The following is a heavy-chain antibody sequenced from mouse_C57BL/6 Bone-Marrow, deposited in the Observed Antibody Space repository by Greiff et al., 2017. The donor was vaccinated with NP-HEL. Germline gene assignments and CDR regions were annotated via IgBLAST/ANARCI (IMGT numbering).Heavy chain of an antibody. Sequence: EVMLVESGGDLVKPGGSLKLSCAASGFTFSSYGMSWVRQTPDKRLEWVATISSGSSYTYYPDSVKGGFTMSRDNAKNALYLQMSSLKSEDTAMYCYTREGRGSDDYWGQGTTLTVSS. D-gene: IGHD1-1*01. CDR2: ISSGSSYT. CDR3: TREGRGSDDY. CDR1: GFTFSSYG. J-gene: IGHJ2*01. V-gene: IGHV5-6*01.